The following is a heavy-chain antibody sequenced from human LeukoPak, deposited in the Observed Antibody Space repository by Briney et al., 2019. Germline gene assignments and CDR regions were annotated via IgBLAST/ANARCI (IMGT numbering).Heavy chain of an antibody. CDR1: SGSISSYY. J-gene: IGHJ4*02. V-gene: IGHV4-59*01. Sequence: SGTLSLTCTVSSGSISSYYWSWIRQPPGKGLEWIGYIYYSGSTNHNPSLKGRVTISVDTSKNQFSLKLSSVTAADTAVYYCARGTRWFAGGHYYFDYWGQGTLVTVSS. CDR3: ARGTRWFAGGHYYFDY. D-gene: IGHD3-10*01. CDR2: IYYSGST.